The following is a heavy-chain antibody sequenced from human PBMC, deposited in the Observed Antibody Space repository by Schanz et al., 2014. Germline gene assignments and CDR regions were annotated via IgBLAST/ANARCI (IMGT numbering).Heavy chain of an antibody. Sequence: EVQLLESGGGLVQPGGSLRLSCSASTFTFDHYAMTWVRQAPGKGLEWVSGFDAHDGRAYYADSVRGRFTISRDNAENTLFLQMNSLRAEDTAVYYCARKVVATIGGYYDNWGQGTLVIVSS. J-gene: IGHJ4*02. CDR1: TFTFDHYA. CDR2: FDAHDGRA. D-gene: IGHD5-12*01. V-gene: IGHV3-23*01. CDR3: ARKVVATIGGYYDN.